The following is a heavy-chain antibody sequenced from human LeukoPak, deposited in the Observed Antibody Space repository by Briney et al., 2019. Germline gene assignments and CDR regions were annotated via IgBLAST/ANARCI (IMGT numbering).Heavy chain of an antibody. CDR3: TISDRFLGWSYDP. CDR2: IKSKSDGGTS. J-gene: IGHJ5*02. Sequence: GGSLRLSCAASGFTFSNAWMSWVRQAPGKGLEWVGHIKSKSDGGTSDYAAPVKGRFTISRDDSKNTLYLQMNSLKTEDTAVYYCTISDRFLGWSYDPWGQGTLVTVSS. CDR1: GFTFSNAW. D-gene: IGHD3-3*01. V-gene: IGHV3-15*01.